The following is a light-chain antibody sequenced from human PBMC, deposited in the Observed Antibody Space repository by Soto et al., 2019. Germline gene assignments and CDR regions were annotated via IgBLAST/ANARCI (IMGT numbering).Light chain of an antibody. CDR2: ATS. J-gene: IGKJ1*01. CDR1: RRISNY. V-gene: IGKV1-39*01. CDR3: QQMAT. Sequence: DIQMTQSPSSLSASVGDTVTITCRASRRISNYFNWYQQKPGKAPKLLLYATSTLQTGVPSRFSGSGSGTDFTLTISSLQTEDFATYYCQQMATFGQGTKVEIK.